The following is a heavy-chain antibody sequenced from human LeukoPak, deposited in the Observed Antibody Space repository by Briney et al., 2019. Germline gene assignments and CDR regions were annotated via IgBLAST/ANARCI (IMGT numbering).Heavy chain of an antibody. CDR2: IYYSGST. CDR1: GGSISSYY. V-gene: IGHV4-59*08. D-gene: IGHD3-9*01. J-gene: IGHJ3*02. CDR3: ARTFRGYYDILTGYYPDAFDI. Sequence: SETPSLTCTVSGGSISSYYWSWIRQPPGKGLEWIGYIYYSGSTNYNPSLKSRVTISVDTSKNQFSLKLSSVTAADTAVYYCARTFRGYYDILTGYYPDAFDIWGQGTMVTVSS.